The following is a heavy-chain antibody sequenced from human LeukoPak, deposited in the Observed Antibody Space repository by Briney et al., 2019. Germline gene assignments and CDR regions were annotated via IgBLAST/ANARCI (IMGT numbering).Heavy chain of an antibody. CDR2: IYTSGST. V-gene: IGHV4-4*07. CDR3: AREAFDSSSWYRGSFDY. CDR1: GGSISSYY. J-gene: IGHJ4*02. D-gene: IGHD6-13*01. Sequence: SETLSLTCTVSGGSISSYYWSWIRQPAGKGLEWIGRIYTSGSTNYNPSLKSRVTMSVDTSENQFSLKLSSVTAADTAVYYCAREAFDSSSWYRGSFDYWGQGTLVTVSS.